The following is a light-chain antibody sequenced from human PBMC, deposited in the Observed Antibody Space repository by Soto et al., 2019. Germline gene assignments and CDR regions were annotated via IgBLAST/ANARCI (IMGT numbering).Light chain of an antibody. CDR2: DVS. Sequence: XSALTQPLSVSGSPGQSVTISCTGSSIDIGDYSYVSWYQQHPGKAPQLIIYDVSKRPSGVPDRFSASKYGNTASLTLSGLQAEDEACYYCCSYAADYTFVFGTGTKVTVL. CDR3: CSYAADYTFV. J-gene: IGLJ1*01. CDR1: SIDIGDYSY. V-gene: IGLV2-11*01.